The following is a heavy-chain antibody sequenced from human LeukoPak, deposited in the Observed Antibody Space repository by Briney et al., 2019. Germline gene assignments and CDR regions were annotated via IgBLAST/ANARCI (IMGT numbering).Heavy chain of an antibody. V-gene: IGHV3-23*01. CDR1: GFTFSSYA. J-gene: IGHJ4*02. CDR2: ISGSGGST. D-gene: IGHD6-13*01. CDR3: AKVEAAADSFDY. Sequence: PGGSLRLSCAASGFTFSSYAMSWVRQAPEKGLEWVSAISGSGGSTYYADPVKGRFTISRDNSKNTLYLQMNSLRAEDTAVYYCAKVEAAADSFDYWGQGTLVTVSS.